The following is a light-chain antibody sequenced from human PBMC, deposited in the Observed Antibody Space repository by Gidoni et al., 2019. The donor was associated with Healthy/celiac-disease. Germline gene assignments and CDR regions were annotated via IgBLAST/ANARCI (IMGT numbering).Light chain of an antibody. Sequence: DIQMTQSPSSLSASVGDRVTITCRASQSIIRYLNWYQQKPGKAPKLLIYEASSLQIGVPSRFSGSGSGTDFTPTISSLRPEDFATYYCQQTYSTPTWTFGRGTKVEIK. J-gene: IGKJ1*01. CDR3: QQTYSTPTWT. CDR2: EAS. CDR1: QSIIRY. V-gene: IGKV1-39*01.